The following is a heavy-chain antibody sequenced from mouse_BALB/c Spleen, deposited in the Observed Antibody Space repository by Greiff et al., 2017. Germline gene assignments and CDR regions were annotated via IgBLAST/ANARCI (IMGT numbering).Heavy chain of an antibody. CDR1: GYTFTSYW. Sequence: VQLQQSGAELARPGASVKLSCKASGYTFTSYWMQWVKQRPGQGLEWIGAIYPGDGDTRYTQKFKGKATLTADKSSSTAYMQLSSLASEDSAVYYCARSDYRYENYYAMDYWGQGTSVTVSS. D-gene: IGHD2-14*01. CDR2: IYPGDGDT. J-gene: IGHJ4*01. CDR3: ARSDYRYENYYAMDY. V-gene: IGHV1-87*01.